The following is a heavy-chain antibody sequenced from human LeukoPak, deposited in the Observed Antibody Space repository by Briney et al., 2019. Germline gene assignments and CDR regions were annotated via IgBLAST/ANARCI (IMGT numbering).Heavy chain of an antibody. CDR1: GFTFSSYA. Sequence: GGTLRLSCAASGFTFSSYAMSWVRQAPGKGLEWVSAISSSGGSTYYADSVKGRFTISRDNSKNTLYLQMNSLRAEDTAVYYCAKDHSRFLPVTPLTTGAYFQHWGQGTLVTASS. CDR3: AKDHSRFLPVTPLTTGAYFQH. V-gene: IGHV3-23*01. J-gene: IGHJ1*01. D-gene: IGHD4-11*01. CDR2: ISSSGGST.